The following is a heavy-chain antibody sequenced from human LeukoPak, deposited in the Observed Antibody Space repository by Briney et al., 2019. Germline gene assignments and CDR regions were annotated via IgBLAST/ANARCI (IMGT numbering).Heavy chain of an antibody. CDR3: ARDSL. V-gene: IGHV3-7*03. Sequence: GALRLSCAASGFTFSNYGMHWVRQAPGKGLEWVANIKQDGSEKYYVDSVKGRFTISRDNAKNSLYLQMNSLRAEDTAVYYCARDSLWGQGTLVTVSS. CDR2: IKQDGSEK. CDR1: GFTFSNYG. J-gene: IGHJ4*02.